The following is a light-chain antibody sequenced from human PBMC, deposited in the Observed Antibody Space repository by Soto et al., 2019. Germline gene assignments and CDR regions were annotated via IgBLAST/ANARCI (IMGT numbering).Light chain of an antibody. V-gene: IGKV3-15*01. Sequence: EVEMTQSPAILSVSPGETATLSCRASQSVRSNLAWYQQKPGQAPRLLIYGASTRATGIPARFSGSGSGREFTLTISSLQSEDFGPYYCQQYNIWPPLTFGGGTKVEIK. CDR1: QSVRSN. CDR3: QQYNIWPPLT. CDR2: GAS. J-gene: IGKJ4*01.